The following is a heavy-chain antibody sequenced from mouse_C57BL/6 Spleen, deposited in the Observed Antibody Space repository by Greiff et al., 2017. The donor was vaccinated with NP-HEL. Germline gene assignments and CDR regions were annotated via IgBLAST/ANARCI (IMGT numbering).Heavy chain of an antibody. CDR2: IDPSDSYT. V-gene: IGHV1-59*01. J-gene: IGHJ2*01. CDR3: ALLRILDY. Sequence: QVQLQQPGAELVRPGTSVKLSCKASGYTFTSYWMHWVKQRPGQGLEWIGVIDPSDSYTNYNQKFKGKATLTVDTSSSTAYMQLSSLTSEDSAVYYCALLRILDYWGQGTTLTVSS. D-gene: IGHD1-1*01. CDR1: GYTFTSYW.